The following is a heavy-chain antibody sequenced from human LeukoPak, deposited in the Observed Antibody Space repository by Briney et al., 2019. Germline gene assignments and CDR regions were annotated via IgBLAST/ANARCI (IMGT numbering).Heavy chain of an antibody. D-gene: IGHD2-21*01. CDR3: IPPLPYSAQ. CDR1: GFTFSTTY. Sequence: GGSLRFSCAASGFTFSTTYMNWVRQAPGKGLKWVGRIKPETDGETTEYAAPVKDRFSISRDDSKSMMYLQMNRLKTADTAVYYRIPPLPYSAQGGQGTLVTVSS. CDR2: IKPETDGETT. J-gene: IGHJ4*02. V-gene: IGHV3-15*07.